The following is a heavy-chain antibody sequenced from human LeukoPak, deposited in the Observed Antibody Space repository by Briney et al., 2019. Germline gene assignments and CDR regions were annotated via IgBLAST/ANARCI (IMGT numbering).Heavy chain of an antibody. CDR3: AREPSFWSGYYQNWFDP. Sequence: QTGGSLRLSCAASGFTFSNYAMSWVRQAPGKGLEWVSYISSSSSTIYYADSVKGRFTISRDNAKNSLYLQMNSLRDEDTAVYYCAREPSFWSGYYQNWFDPWGQGTLVTVSS. D-gene: IGHD3-3*01. V-gene: IGHV3-48*02. CDR1: GFTFSNYA. CDR2: ISSSSSTI. J-gene: IGHJ5*02.